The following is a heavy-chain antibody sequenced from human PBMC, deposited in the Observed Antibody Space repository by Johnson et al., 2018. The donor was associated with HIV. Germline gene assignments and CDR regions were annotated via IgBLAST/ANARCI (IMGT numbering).Heavy chain of an antibody. D-gene: IGHD2-2*02. CDR3: ARDLGGPIPLDAFAV. CDR1: GFTFNDYY. CDR2: ISGGGGST. J-gene: IGHJ3*01. Sequence: QLVESGGGLVKPGGSLRLSCAASGFTFNDYYMSWIRQAPGQGLEWVSAISGGGGSTFYGDSVKGRFTVSRDNSKDTLYLQMNSLRAEDTALYYCARDLGGPIPLDAFAVWGQGTMVAVSS. V-gene: IGHV3-11*01.